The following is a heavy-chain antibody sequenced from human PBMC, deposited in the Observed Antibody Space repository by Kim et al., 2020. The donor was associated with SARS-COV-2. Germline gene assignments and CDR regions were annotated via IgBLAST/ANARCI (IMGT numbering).Heavy chain of an antibody. V-gene: IGHV4-34*01. D-gene: IGHD2-15*01. Sequence: SETLSLTCAVYGGSFSGYYWSWIRQPPGKGLEWIGEINHSGSTNYNPSLKSRVTISVDTSKNQFSLKLSSVTAADTAVYYCARAGRYCSGGSCYSGRIDYWGQGTLVTVSS. CDR3: ARAGRYCSGGSCYSGRIDY. CDR1: GGSFSGYY. J-gene: IGHJ4*02. CDR2: INHSGST.